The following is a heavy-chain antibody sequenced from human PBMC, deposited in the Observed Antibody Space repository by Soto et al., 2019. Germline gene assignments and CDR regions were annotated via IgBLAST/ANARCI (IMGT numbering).Heavy chain of an antibody. V-gene: IGHV4-34*01. CDR3: ARGKYYGSGSYYPL. CDR2: IDHSGYT. D-gene: IGHD3-10*01. Sequence: SETLSLTCGVYGGSFSGYYWGWIRQPPGKGLEWIGEIDHSGYTDNNPSLKSRLTISVDTSKNQFSLKLSSVTAADTAVYYCARGKYYGSGSYYPLWSQGTMVTVSS. CDR1: GGSFSGYY. J-gene: IGHJ3*01.